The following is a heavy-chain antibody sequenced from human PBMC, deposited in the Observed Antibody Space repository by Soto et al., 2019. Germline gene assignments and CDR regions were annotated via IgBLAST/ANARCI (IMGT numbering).Heavy chain of an antibody. D-gene: IGHD1-7*01. Sequence: ASVKVSCKPSGYPFTDLYIHWVRQAPGLGLEWMGWIDPRSGASRKTQRFQGRFTMTRDTSTNTVYMELSSLRSDDTAVYYCTRAGASDWNYVSTSSWGQGTLVTVSS. CDR3: TRAGASDWNYVSTSS. J-gene: IGHJ4*02. V-gene: IGHV1-2*02. CDR1: GYPFTDLY. CDR2: IDPRSGAS.